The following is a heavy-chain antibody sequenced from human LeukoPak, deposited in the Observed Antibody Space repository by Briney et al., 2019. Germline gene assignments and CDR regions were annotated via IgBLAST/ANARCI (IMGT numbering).Heavy chain of an antibody. CDR3: ARGRVLDDY. J-gene: IGHJ4*02. CDR2: IRNDGSSK. V-gene: IGHV3-30*02. D-gene: IGHD2-8*02. Sequence: GGSLRLSCAASGFTFSSSGMHWVRQAPGKGLEWVAFIRNDGSSKYYADSVKGRFSISRDNSKNTLYLQMNSLRAEDTALYYCARGRVLDDYWGQGTLVTVSS. CDR1: GFTFSSSG.